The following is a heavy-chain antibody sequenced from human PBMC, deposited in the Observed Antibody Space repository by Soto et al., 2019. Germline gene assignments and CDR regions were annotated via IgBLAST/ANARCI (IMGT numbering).Heavy chain of an antibody. CDR1: GFTYSNYA. V-gene: IGHV3-30-3*01. CDR3: ATNVVVPGAMTNLNLEY. CDR2: ISSDGSIK. D-gene: IGHD2-2*01. J-gene: IGHJ4*02. Sequence: GGSLRLSCAASGFTYSNYAMHWVRQAPGKGLEWVAVISSDGSIKQYADSGKGRFTISRDNPKNTLYLHMNSLRVDDTAVYYCATNVVVPGAMTNLNLEYWGQGTLVTVSS.